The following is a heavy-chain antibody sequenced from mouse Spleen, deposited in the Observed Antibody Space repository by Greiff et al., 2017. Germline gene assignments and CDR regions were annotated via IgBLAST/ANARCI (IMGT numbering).Heavy chain of an antibody. V-gene: IGHV2-2*01. Sequence: QVQLKESGPGLVQPSQSLSITCTVSGFSLTSYGVHWVRQSPGKGLEWLGVIWSGGSTDYNAAFISRLSISKDNSKSQVFFKMNSLQADDTAIYYCARHGSSEPFAYWGQGTLVTVSA. J-gene: IGHJ3*01. CDR1: GFSLTSYG. CDR2: IWSGGST. CDR3: ARHGSSEPFAY. D-gene: IGHD1-1*01.